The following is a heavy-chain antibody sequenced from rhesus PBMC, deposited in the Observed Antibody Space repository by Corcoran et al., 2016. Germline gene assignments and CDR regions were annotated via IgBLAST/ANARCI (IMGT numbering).Heavy chain of an antibody. CDR3: ARGYV. J-gene: IGHJ5-1*01. CDR1: GGSISSSY. Sequence: QVQLQESGPGLVMPSETLSLTCAVPGGSISSSYWGWTRQAPGKGLEWLGRSDSSGSTYYNPSLKSRVTLSVDTSKTQLSLKLSSVTAADTAVYYCARGYVWGPGVLVTVSS. V-gene: IGHV4S11*01. CDR2: SDSSGST.